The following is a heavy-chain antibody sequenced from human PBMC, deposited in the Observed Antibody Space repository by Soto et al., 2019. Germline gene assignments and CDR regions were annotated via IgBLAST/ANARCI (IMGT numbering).Heavy chain of an antibody. CDR1: GFTFSSYA. CDR3: ARGSGGGNSFDY. Sequence: QVQLVESGGGVVQPGRSLRLSCAASGFTFSSYAMHWVRQAPGKGLEWVAVISYDGSNKYYADSVKGRFTISRDNSKNTLYLQMNSLRAEDTAVYYCARGSGGGNSFDYWGQGTLVTVSS. CDR2: ISYDGSNK. J-gene: IGHJ4*02. D-gene: IGHD2-15*01. V-gene: IGHV3-30-3*01.